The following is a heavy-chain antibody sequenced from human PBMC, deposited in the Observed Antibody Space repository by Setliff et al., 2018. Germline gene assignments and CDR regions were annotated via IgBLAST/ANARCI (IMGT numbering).Heavy chain of an antibody. CDR2: VSPIDDGKP. V-gene: IGHV1-8*01. CDR1: GYSFTSYD. CDR3: ARGGLAAAGRKGVFEH. D-gene: IGHD6-13*01. Sequence: GASVKVSCKASGYSFTSYDINWVRLAAGQGLEWMGWVSPIDDGKPGYAQKFQGRVTITWVTSISTAYMELSSLRSEDTAVYYCARGGLAAAGRKGVFEHWGQGTLVTVSS. J-gene: IGHJ4*02.